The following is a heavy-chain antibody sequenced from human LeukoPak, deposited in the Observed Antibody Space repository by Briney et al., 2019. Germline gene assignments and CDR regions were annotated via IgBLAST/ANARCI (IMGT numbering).Heavy chain of an antibody. J-gene: IGHJ4*02. D-gene: IGHD3-3*01. CDR3: ARTYYDFWSGYYAYYFDY. CDR1: GYSISSGYY. Sequence: PSETLSLTCAVSGYSISSGYYRGWIRQPPGKGLEWIGSIYHSGSTYYNPSLKSRVTISVDTSKNQFSLKLSSVTAADTAVYYCARTYYDFWSGYYAYYFDYWGQGTLVTVSS. CDR2: IYHSGST. V-gene: IGHV4-38-2*01.